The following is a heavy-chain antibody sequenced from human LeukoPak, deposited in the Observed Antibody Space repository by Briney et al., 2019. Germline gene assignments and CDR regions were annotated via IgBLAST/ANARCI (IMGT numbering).Heavy chain of an antibody. D-gene: IGHD3-22*01. J-gene: IGHJ5*02. Sequence: GGSLRLSCAASGFIFNNYGLIWVRQAPGKGLEWVSAISNDGGGAQYADFVEGRFTISRDNSKNTLFLQMSSLRAEDTALYYCAKGSSGYFADPWGQGTLVTVSS. CDR3: AKGSSGYFADP. V-gene: IGHV3-23*01. CDR1: GFIFNNYG. CDR2: ISNDGGGA.